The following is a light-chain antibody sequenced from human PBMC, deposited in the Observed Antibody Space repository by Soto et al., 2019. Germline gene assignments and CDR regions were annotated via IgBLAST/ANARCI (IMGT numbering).Light chain of an antibody. J-gene: IGKJ1*01. CDR3: QQYNNWPRT. V-gene: IGKV3-15*01. CDR2: GAS. Sequence: EIVMTQSPATLSVSPGERGTLSCRASQSVSSSLAWYQQKPGQAPRLLIYGASTRATGIPARFSGSGSGTEFTLTISSLQSEDFAVYYCQQYNNWPRTFGQGTKVEIK. CDR1: QSVSSS.